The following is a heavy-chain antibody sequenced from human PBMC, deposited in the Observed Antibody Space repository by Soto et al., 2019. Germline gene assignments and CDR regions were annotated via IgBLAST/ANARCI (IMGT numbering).Heavy chain of an antibody. V-gene: IGHV4-39*01. CDR3: ARRGIVGAPTNWFDP. CDR2: IYYSGST. CDR1: GGSISSSSYY. D-gene: IGHD1-26*01. J-gene: IGHJ5*02. Sequence: QLQLQESGPGLVKPSETLSLTCTVSGGSISSSSYYWGWIRQPPGKGLEWIGSIYYSGSTYYNPSLKSRVTISVDTSKNQFSLKLSSVTAADTAVYYCARRGIVGAPTNWFDPWGQGTLVTVSS.